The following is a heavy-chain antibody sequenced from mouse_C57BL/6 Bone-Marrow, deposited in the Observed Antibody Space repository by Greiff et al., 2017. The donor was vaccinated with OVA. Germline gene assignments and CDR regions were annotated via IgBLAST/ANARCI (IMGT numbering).Heavy chain of an antibody. J-gene: IGHJ3*01. CDR1: GYSFTDYN. CDR2: INPNYGTT. Sequence: EVQLVESGPELVKPGASVKISCKASGYSFTDYNMNWVKQSTGKSLEWIGVINPNYGTTSYNQKFKGKATLTVDQSSSTAYMQLNSLTSEDSAVYYCAQTAQARGWFAYWGQGTLVTVSA. CDR3: AQTAQARGWFAY. D-gene: IGHD3-2*02. V-gene: IGHV1-39*01.